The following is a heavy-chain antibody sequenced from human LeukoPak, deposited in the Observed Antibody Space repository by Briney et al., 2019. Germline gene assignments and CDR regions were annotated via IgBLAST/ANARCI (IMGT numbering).Heavy chain of an antibody. Sequence: GGSLRLSCAASGFTFDDYAMHWVRQAPGKGLEWVSGISWNSGSIGYADSVKGRFTISRDNAKNSLYLQMNSPRAEDTALYYCAKGGIAARRTWFDYWGQGTLVTVSS. D-gene: IGHD6-6*01. V-gene: IGHV3-9*01. CDR2: ISWNSGSI. CDR3: AKGGIAARRTWFDY. CDR1: GFTFDDYA. J-gene: IGHJ4*02.